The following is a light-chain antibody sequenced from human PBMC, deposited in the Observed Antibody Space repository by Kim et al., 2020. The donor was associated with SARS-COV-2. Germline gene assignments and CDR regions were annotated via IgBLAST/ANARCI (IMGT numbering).Light chain of an antibody. CDR2: DAS. V-gene: IGKV1-33*01. CDR1: LDISNS. Sequence: ASVGDRVTITSQASLDISNSLNWYQQRPGKAPKLLIYDASRLVTGATSRFSGSGFATDFTFTITNLQPEDVATYYCQQYDNLPQTFGAGTKVDIK. J-gene: IGKJ4*01. CDR3: QQYDNLPQT.